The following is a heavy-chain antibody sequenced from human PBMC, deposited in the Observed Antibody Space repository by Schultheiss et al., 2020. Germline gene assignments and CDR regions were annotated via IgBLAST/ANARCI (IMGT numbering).Heavy chain of an antibody. J-gene: IGHJ6*02. CDR1: GFTFSSYA. Sequence: GESLKISCAASGFTFSSYAMHWVRQAPGKGLEWVAVISYDGSNKYYADSVKGRFTISRDNSKNTLYLQMNSLRAEDTAVYYCAKEITGDYYYYGMDVWGQGNTGTVSS. CDR2: ISYDGSNK. V-gene: IGHV3-30-3*02. D-gene: IGHD2-21*01. CDR3: AKEITGDYYYYGMDV.